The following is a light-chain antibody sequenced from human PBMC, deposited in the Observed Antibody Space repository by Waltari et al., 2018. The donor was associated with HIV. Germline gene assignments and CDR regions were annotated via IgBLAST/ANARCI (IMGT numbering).Light chain of an antibody. V-gene: IGLV2-23*02. Sequence: QSALTQPASVSGSFGQSITISCTGTSSDVGSYNLVSWYQYHPGKAPKLIIYEVSKRPSGVSTRFSGSKSGNTASLTVSGLQAEDEAHYYCCSYARSGIPFGGGTKLTVL. J-gene: IGLJ2*01. CDR3: CSYARSGIP. CDR2: EVS. CDR1: SSDVGSYNL.